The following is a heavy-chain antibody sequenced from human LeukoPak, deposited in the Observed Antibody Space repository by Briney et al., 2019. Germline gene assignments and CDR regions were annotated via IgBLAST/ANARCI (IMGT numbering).Heavy chain of an antibody. J-gene: IGHJ4*02. Sequence: GGSLRLSCAASAFTFSGYSMNRVRQAPGKGLEWVSYISPSATTIYYADSVKGRFTISRDSAKNSLYLQMNSLRAEDTAVYYCAREYSSSSGRSFDYWGQGTLVTVSS. CDR1: AFTFSGYS. V-gene: IGHV3-48*01. CDR3: AREYSSSSGRSFDY. D-gene: IGHD6-6*01. CDR2: ISPSATTI.